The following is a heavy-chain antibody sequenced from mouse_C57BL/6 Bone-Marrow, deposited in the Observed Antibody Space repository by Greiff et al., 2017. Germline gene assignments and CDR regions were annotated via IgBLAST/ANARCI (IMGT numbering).Heavy chain of an antibody. Sequence: VQLQQSGAELVRPGASVTLSCTASGFNIKDAYMHWVKQRPEQGLEWIGWIDPENGDTEYASKFQGKATITADTASKTAYLQLSSLTSEDTAVYYCTTVVHYWGQGTTLTGSS. J-gene: IGHJ2*01. D-gene: IGHD1-1*01. CDR1: GFNIKDAY. V-gene: IGHV14-4*01. CDR2: IDPENGDT. CDR3: TTVVHY.